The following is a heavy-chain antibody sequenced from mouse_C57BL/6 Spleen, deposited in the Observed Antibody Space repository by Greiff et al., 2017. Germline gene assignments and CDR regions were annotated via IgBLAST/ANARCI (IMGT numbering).Heavy chain of an antibody. V-gene: IGHV1-69*01. Sequence: VQLQQPGAELVMPGASVKLSCKASGYTFTSYWMHWVKQRPGQGLEWIGEIDPSDSYTNYNQKFKGKSTLTVDKSYSTAYMLLSSLTSEDSAVYYCASYYYYFAYWGQGTLVTVSA. CDR1: GYTFTSYW. D-gene: IGHD2-4*01. J-gene: IGHJ3*01. CDR2: IDPSDSYT. CDR3: ASYYYYFAY.